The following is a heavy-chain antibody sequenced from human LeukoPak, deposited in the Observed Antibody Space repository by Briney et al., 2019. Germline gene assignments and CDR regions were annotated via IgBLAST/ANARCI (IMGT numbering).Heavy chain of an antibody. CDR2: INPNNVGT. J-gene: IGHJ4*02. Sequence: ASVTVSCKASGLQFPGDYIHWVRQAPAQGLEWMGLINPNNVGTKFALKFQGRVTLTRDTSITTDYMEMSGLTPDDTAVYYSARGRGYGGNWGFDSWGQGSLVVVSS. V-gene: IGHV1-2*02. CDR3: ARGRGYGGNWGFDS. D-gene: IGHD7-27*01. CDR1: GLQFPGDY.